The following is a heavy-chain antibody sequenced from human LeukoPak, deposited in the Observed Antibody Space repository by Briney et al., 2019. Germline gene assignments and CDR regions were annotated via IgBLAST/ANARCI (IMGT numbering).Heavy chain of an antibody. V-gene: IGHV1-18*04. J-gene: IGHJ4*02. CDR1: GYTFTSYG. CDR3: ARDRATGTGLFRDY. CDR2: ISAYNGNT. Sequence: ASVKVSCKASGYTFTSYGISWVRQAPGQGLEWMGRISAYNGNTNYAQKLQGRVTMTTDTSTSTAYMELRSLRSDDTAAYYCARDRATGTGLFRDYWGQGTLVTVSS. D-gene: IGHD1-1*01.